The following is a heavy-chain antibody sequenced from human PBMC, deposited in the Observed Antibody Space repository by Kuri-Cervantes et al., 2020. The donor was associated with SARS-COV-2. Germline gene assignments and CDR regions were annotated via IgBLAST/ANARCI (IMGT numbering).Heavy chain of an antibody. CDR1: GGSFSGFN. Sequence: GSLRPSCAVYGGSFSGFNWSGIRHPPGTGMDWIGEINHSASTNYNPTLTSRVSIPVDTSKNQFSLTLSSVTAADTAVYYCARGPESPPFDYWGQGTLVTVSS. D-gene: IGHD2/OR15-2a*01. CDR3: ARGPESPPFDY. CDR2: INHSAST. V-gene: IGHV4-34*01. J-gene: IGHJ4*02.